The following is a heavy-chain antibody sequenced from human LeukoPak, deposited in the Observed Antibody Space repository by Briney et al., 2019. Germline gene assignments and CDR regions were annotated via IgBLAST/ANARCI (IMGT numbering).Heavy chain of an antibody. CDR3: ARGRSGYSYVRDAFDI. Sequence: SETLSLTCTVSGDSISYYYWSWIRQPPGKGLEWIAYIYYSGSTTYNPSLKSRVTISIDTSKNHFSLKVSSVTAADTAVYYCARGRSGYSYVRDAFDIWGQGTLVTVSS. V-gene: IGHV4-59*01. D-gene: IGHD5-18*01. CDR2: IYYSGST. J-gene: IGHJ3*02. CDR1: GDSISYYY.